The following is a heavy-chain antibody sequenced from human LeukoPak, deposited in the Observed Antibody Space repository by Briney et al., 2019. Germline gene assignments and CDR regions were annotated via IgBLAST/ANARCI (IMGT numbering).Heavy chain of an antibody. CDR3: VRGGGPSYKYNAFDI. J-gene: IGHJ3*02. V-gene: IGHV3-48*03. D-gene: IGHD1-1*01. Sequence: PGGSLRLSCIVSGLXSSIFEINWVRQAPGKGLEWVSYITNSGSTTDYADSVKGRFTISRDNAKNSLYLQMSSLRAEDTAVYYCVRGGGPSYKYNAFDIWGQGTMVTVSS. CDR2: ITNSGSTT. CDR1: GLXSSIFE.